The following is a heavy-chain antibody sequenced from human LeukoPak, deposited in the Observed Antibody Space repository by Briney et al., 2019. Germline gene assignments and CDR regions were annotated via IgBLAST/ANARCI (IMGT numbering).Heavy chain of an antibody. CDR3: ASFASNLIGLDY. CDR1: GFSFSDSV. J-gene: IGHJ4*02. V-gene: IGHV3-30*04. D-gene: IGHD3-16*02. CDR2: ISHDVKTT. Sequence: GGSLRLSCVASGFSFSDSVIHWVRQAPGKGLEWVAVISHDVKTTYYADSAKGRFTISRDNAKNSLYLQMNSLRAEDTAVYYCASFASNLIGLDYWGQGTLVTVSS.